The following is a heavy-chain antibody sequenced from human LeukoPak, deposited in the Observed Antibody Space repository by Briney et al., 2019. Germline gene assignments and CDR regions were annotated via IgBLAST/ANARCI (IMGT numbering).Heavy chain of an antibody. CDR3: VGGGGTFDY. Sequence: GGSLRLSCAASGFNLRGHWMSWVRQSPGKGLEWVANIKEDGSVTNYVDSVKGRFTISRDNAKNSLYLQMNSLRVEDTAVYYWVGGGGTFDYWGQGTLVTVSS. CDR1: GFNLRGHW. V-gene: IGHV3-7*04. CDR2: IKEDGSVT. J-gene: IGHJ4*02. D-gene: IGHD3-16*01.